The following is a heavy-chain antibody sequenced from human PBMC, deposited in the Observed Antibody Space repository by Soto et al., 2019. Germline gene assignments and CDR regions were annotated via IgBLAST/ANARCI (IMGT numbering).Heavy chain of an antibody. CDR1: GFTFSSYG. CDR2: IWYDGSNK. Sequence: QVQLVESGGGVVQPGRSLRLSCAASGFTFSSYGMHWVRQAPGKGLEWVAVIWYDGSNKYYADSVKGRFTISRDNSKNTLYLQMNSLRAEDTAVYYCARAFHRGNFAYWGQGTLVTDSS. CDR3: ARAFHRGNFAY. V-gene: IGHV3-33*01. J-gene: IGHJ4*02.